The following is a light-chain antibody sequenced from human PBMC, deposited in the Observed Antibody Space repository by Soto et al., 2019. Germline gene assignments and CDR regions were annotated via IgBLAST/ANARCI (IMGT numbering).Light chain of an antibody. CDR1: QSISSW. V-gene: IGKV1-5*01. J-gene: IGKJ1*01. CDR2: DAS. CDR3: LCYITYPWT. Sequence: DIQMTQSASAVSASVGDRVTITCRASQSISSWLAWYQQKPGKAPKVLIYDASSLESGVPSRFSGSGSGTEFSLTISSLQPEDFATYYCLCYITYPWTFGQGTKVDIK.